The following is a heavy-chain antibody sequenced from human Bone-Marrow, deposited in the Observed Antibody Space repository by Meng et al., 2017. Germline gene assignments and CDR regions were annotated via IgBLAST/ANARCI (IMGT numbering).Heavy chain of an antibody. V-gene: IGHV1-2*06. Sequence: QAQLVQAGGDVKKPGASAKVSCKPSGYDFPDYYIPWVRRAPGQGLEWMGRINPKSGDTHYAQKFQARVTMTGDTSISTAYMELSGLRSDDTAMYYCARDEDISAAGKLFGDYWGQGTLVTVSS. J-gene: IGHJ4*02. D-gene: IGHD6-25*01. CDR1: GYDFPDYY. CDR3: ARDEDISAAGKLFGDY. CDR2: INPKSGDT.